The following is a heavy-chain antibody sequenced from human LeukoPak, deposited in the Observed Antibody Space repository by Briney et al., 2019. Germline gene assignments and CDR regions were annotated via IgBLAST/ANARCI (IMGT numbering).Heavy chain of an antibody. CDR2: IWADGSNK. CDR1: GFTFSYYA. D-gene: IGHD4-23*01. V-gene: IGHV3-33*06. CDR3: AKHVTRVVYSRLFDP. J-gene: IGHJ5*02. Sequence: GGSLRLSCAASGFTFSYYAIHWVRQAPGKGLEWVTLIWADGSNKYYADSVKGRITISRDNSKNTLYLQMNSLRAEDTAVYYCAKHVTRVVYSRLFDPWGQGTLVTVSS.